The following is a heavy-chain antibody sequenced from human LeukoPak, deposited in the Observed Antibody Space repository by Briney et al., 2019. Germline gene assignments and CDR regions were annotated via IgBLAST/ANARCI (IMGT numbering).Heavy chain of an antibody. CDR3: ARYYIEGRCFDY. V-gene: IGHV1-2*02. CDR1: GYSFTGYY. J-gene: IGHJ4*02. Sequence: ASVKASCKASGYSFTGYYMHWVRQAPGQGLEWMGWINPNSGGTNYQGRVTMTRDTSIRTAYMELSRLRSDDTAMYYCARYYIEGRCFDYWGQGTLVTVSS. D-gene: IGHD3-10*01. CDR2: INPNSGGT.